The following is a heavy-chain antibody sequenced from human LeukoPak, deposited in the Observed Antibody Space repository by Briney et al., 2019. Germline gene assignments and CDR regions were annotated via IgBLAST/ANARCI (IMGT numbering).Heavy chain of an antibody. CDR2: IYHSGST. D-gene: IGHD3-16*01. V-gene: IGHV4-38-2*02. CDR1: GYSISSGYY. Sequence: PSETLSLTCTVSGYSISSGYYWGWIRQPPGKGLEWIGSIYHSGSTYYNPSLKSRVTISVDTSKNQFSLKLSSVTAADTAVYYCAGPRIMITFGGVIGGAFDIWGQGTMVTVSS. CDR3: AGPRIMITFGGVIGGAFDI. J-gene: IGHJ3*02.